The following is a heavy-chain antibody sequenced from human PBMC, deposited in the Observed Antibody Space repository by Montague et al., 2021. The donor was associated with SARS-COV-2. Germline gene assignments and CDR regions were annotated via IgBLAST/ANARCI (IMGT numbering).Heavy chain of an antibody. CDR2: IFYNGST. V-gene: IGHV4-59*01. CDR1: FGSISTYY. Sequence: SETPSLTCTVSFGSISTYYWSWIWQPPGKGLEWIGFIFYNGSTKYNSSLTRRVSISLDTSRNQFSLKLSSVTAADTAVYYCSRQDAWAYCGDACYSGWFDSWGQGTLVAVSA. J-gene: IGHJ5*01. D-gene: IGHD2-21*01. CDR3: SRQDAWAYCGDACYSGWFDS.